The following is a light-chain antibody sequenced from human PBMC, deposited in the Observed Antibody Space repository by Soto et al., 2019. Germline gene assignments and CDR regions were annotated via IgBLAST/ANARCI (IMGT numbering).Light chain of an antibody. J-gene: IGKJ1*01. Sequence: DIQMTQSPSTLSASVGDRVTITCRASQNINTWLAWYQQKPGKAPNLLIYMASSLQSGVPSRFSGSGSGTEFTLTISSLQPDDFATYYCQKYNSDFSGTFGQGTKVEIK. CDR1: QNINTW. CDR2: MAS. V-gene: IGKV1-5*03. CDR3: QKYNSDFSGT.